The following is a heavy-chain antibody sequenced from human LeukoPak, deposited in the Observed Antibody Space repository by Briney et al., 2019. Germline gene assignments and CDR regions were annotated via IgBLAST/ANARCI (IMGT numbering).Heavy chain of an antibody. CDR3: AIYGYCVSTSCQRVYDY. J-gene: IGHJ4*02. CDR2: ISITGGST. V-gene: IGHV3-23*01. Sequence: GGSLRLSCAASGFTFTNYGLSWVRQAPGKGLEWVSSISITGGSTTYADSVRGRFTISRDNSNNILYLQMSSLRAEDTALYYCAIYGYCVSTSCQRVYDYWGRGTLVTVSS. D-gene: IGHD2-2*01. CDR1: GFTFTNYG.